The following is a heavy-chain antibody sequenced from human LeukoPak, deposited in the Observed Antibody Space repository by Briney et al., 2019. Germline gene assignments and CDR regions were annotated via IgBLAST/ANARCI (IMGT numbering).Heavy chain of an antibody. V-gene: IGHV4-59*01. J-gene: IGHJ4*02. D-gene: IGHD1-26*01. CDR3: ARGGELLPIDY. CDR2: VYNSGTT. CDR1: GDSLSSYY. Sequence: SETLSLTCTVSGDSLSSYYWSWLRQPPGKGLEWIGCVYNSGTTNYNPSLNSRVTISLDTSKIRFSLKLSSVIAADTAVYYCARGGELLPIDYWGQGTLVTVSS.